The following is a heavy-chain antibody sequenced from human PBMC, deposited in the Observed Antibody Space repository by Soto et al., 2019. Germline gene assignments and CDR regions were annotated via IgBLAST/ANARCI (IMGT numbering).Heavy chain of an antibody. D-gene: IGHD3-3*01. Sequence: EVQLVESGGGLVQRGGSLRLSCAASGFPVSSSYMSWVRQAPGKGLEWVSVVYSGGSTYYADSVKSRFTISRDSSKNTLFLQMSSLTADDTAVYFCARGPPGSYDSWRDFYFDFWGQGTLVSVSS. CDR1: GFPVSSSY. CDR2: VYSGGST. CDR3: ARGPPGSYDSWRDFYFDF. J-gene: IGHJ4*02. V-gene: IGHV3-66*01.